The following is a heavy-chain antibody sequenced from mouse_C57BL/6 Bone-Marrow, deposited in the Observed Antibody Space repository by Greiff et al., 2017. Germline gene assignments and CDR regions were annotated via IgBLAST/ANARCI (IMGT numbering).Heavy chain of an antibody. CDR1: GYTFTSYG. V-gene: IGHV1-81*01. CDR2: IYPRSGNT. CDR3: AREGIYYYGSSSHWYFDV. D-gene: IGHD1-1*01. J-gene: IGHJ1*03. Sequence: QVQLQQSGAELARPGASVKLSCKASGYTFTSYGISWVKQRTGQGLEWIGEIYPRSGNTYYNEKFKGKATLTADKSSSTAYMELRSLTCEDSVGYCCAREGIYYYGSSSHWYFDVWGTGTTVTVSS.